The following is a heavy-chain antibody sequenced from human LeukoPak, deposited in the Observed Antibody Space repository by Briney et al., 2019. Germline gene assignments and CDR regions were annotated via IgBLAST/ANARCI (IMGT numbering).Heavy chain of an antibody. D-gene: IGHD3-10*01. CDR3: ATGLLWFGELSSVLDY. CDR2: ISAYNGNT. V-gene: IGHV1-18*01. Sequence: GASVKVSCKASGYTFTSYGISWVRQAPGQGLEWMGWISAYNGNTNYAQKLQGRVTMTTDTSTSTAYMELRSLRSDDTAVYYCATGLLWFGELSSVLDYWGQGTLVTVSS. CDR1: GYTFTSYG. J-gene: IGHJ4*02.